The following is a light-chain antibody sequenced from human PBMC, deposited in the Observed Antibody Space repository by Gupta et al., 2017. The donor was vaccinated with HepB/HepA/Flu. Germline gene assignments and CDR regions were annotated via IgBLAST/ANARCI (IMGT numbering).Light chain of an antibody. CDR3: EVWNSSSEHHV. V-gene: IGLV3-21*04. CDR1: NIGSKS. CDR2: YNS. J-gene: IGLJ1*01. Sequence: SYVLTQPPSVSVAPRQTARITCGGNNIGSKSVHWYQQKPGQAPVLVISYNSDRPSGIPERFSGSNSENTATLTISRVEAGDEADYYCEVWNSSSEHHVFGTGTKVTVL.